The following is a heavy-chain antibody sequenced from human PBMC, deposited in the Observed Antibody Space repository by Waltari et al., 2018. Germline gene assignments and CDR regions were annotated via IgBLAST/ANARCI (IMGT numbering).Heavy chain of an antibody. Sequence: EVQLVESGGVVVQPGGSLRLSCAASGFTFDDYTMHWVRQTPGKGLEWVAFMKWDSDITHYADSVKGRFTVSRDNSKSSVYLQMNSLRSEDTALYYCAKDKSHAAWFFDSWGQGTLVTVSS. D-gene: IGHD6-25*01. CDR3: AKDKSHAAWFFDS. CDR2: MKWDSDIT. CDR1: GFTFDDYT. V-gene: IGHV3-43*01. J-gene: IGHJ4*02.